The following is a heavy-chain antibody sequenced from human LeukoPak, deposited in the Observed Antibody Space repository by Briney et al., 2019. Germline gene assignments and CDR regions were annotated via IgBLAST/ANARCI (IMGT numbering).Heavy chain of an antibody. J-gene: IGHJ4*02. CDR1: GYTFTGYY. Sequence: ASVKVSCKASGYTFTGYYMHWVRQAPGQGLEWMGWINPNNGRTSYAKKFQGRVSMTRDTSISTAYMELSSLRSDDTAVYSCARGTYYDSRGYSGVRLFDYWGQGTLVTVSS. D-gene: IGHD3-22*01. CDR3: ARGTYYDSRGYSGVRLFDY. V-gene: IGHV1-2*02. CDR2: INPNNGRT.